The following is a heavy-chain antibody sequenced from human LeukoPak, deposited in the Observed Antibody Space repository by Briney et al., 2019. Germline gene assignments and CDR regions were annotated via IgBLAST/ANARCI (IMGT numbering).Heavy chain of an antibody. D-gene: IGHD6-13*01. CDR1: GFTFDDYA. Sequence: HPGGSLILSCAASGFTFDDYAMHWVRQAPGKGLEWVSLISGDGGSTYYADSVKGRFTISRDNSKNSLYLQMNSLRTEDTALYYCAKVHGSSWYSDYWGQGTLVTVSS. CDR3: AKVHGSSWYSDY. CDR2: ISGDGGST. J-gene: IGHJ4*02. V-gene: IGHV3-43*02.